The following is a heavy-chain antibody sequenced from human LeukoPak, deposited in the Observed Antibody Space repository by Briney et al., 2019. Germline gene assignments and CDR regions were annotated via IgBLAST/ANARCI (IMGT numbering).Heavy chain of an antibody. CDR2: IYSGGST. CDR1: RFTVSSNY. Sequence: GGSLRLSCAASRFTVSSNYMSWVRQAPGKGLEWVSVIYSGGSTYYADSVKGRFTISRDNSKNTLYLQMNSLRAEDTAVYYCAREYSDYYGSGSYSDYWGQGTLVTVSS. V-gene: IGHV3-53*01. CDR3: AREYSDYYGSGSYSDY. J-gene: IGHJ4*02. D-gene: IGHD3-10*01.